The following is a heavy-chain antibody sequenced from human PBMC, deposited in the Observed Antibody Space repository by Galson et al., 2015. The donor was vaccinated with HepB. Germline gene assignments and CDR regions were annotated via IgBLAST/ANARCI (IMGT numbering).Heavy chain of an antibody. CDR1: GYSFTTSW. J-gene: IGHJ4*02. CDR3: ARHVYFDY. Sequence: QSGAEVKKPGESLKISCEGSGYSFTTSWIAWVRQMPGKGLEWMGSIFPADSDTRYSPSFQGQVTISVDKSISTAYLQWSGLKASDSAVYYCARHVYFDYWGQGTLVTVSS. V-gene: IGHV5-51*01. CDR2: IFPADSDT.